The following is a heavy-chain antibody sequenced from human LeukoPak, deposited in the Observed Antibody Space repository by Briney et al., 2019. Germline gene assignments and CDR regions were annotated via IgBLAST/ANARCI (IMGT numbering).Heavy chain of an antibody. Sequence: GPSVKVSCTASGGTFSSYAISWVRQAPGQGLEWMGGIIPIFGTANYAQKFQGRVTITADESTSTAYMELSSLRSEDTAVYYCARGGGDGYNHDYYYGMDVWGQGTTVTVSS. J-gene: IGHJ6*02. CDR1: GGTFSSYA. V-gene: IGHV1-69*01. CDR3: ARGGGDGYNHDYYYGMDV. D-gene: IGHD5-24*01. CDR2: IIPIFGTA.